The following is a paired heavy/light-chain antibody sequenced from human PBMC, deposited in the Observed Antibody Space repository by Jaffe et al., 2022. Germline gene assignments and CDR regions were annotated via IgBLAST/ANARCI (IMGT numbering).Light chain of an antibody. CDR3: NSRDSSGNHAV. V-gene: IGLV3-19*01. CDR2: GKN. CDR1: SLRSYY. J-gene: IGLJ7*01. Sequence: SSELTQDPAVSVALGQTVRITCQGDSLRSYYASWYQQKPGQAPVLVIYGKNNRPSGIPDRFSGSSSGNTASLTITGAQAEDEADYYCNSRDSSGNHAVFGGGTQLTVL.
Heavy chain of an antibody. J-gene: IGHJ3*02. V-gene: IGHV3-11*01. D-gene: IGHD1-26*01. CDR2: ISSSGSTI. Sequence: QVQLVESGGGLVKPGGSLRLSCAASGFTFSDYYMSWIRQAPGKGLEWVSYISSSGSTIYYADSVKGRFTISRDNAKNSLYLQMNSLRAEDTAVYYCARQEVGLVFDIWGQGTMVTVSS. CDR3: ARQEVGLVFDI. CDR1: GFTFSDYY.